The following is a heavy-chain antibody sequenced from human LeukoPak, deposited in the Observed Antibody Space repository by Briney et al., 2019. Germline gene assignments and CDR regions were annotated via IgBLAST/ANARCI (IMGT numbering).Heavy chain of an antibody. CDR3: AKDSRLWFGEFGYFDY. D-gene: IGHD3-10*01. CDR1: GFTFSSHA. J-gene: IGHJ4*02. V-gene: IGHV3-64D*06. Sequence: GGSLRLSCSGSGFTFSSHAMHWVRQAPGKGLEYVSGISGNGGSTNYADSVKGRFSISRDNSKNTLYLQMSSLRDEDTAVYYCAKDSRLWFGEFGYFDYWGQGTLVTVSS. CDR2: ISGNGGST.